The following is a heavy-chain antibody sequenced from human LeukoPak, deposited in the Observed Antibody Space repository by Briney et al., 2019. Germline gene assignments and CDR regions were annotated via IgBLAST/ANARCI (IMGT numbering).Heavy chain of an antibody. CDR3: ARRWYGSGSYRYYLDY. V-gene: IGHV5-51*01. CDR2: IYPDDSDT. J-gene: IGHJ4*02. CDR1: GYRFTTYW. Sequence: GESLKISCKGSGYRFTTYWIGWVRQMPGKGLEWMGIIYPDDSDTRYSPSFQGQVTISADKSISTAYLQWSSLKASDTAMYYCARRWYGSGSYRYYLDYWGQGTLVTVSS. D-gene: IGHD3-10*01.